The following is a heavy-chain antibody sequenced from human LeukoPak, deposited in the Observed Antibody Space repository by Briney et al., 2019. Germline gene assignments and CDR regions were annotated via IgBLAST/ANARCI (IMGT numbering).Heavy chain of an antibody. J-gene: IGHJ1*01. V-gene: IGHV4-34*01. CDR1: GGSFSGYY. Sequence: SETLSLTCAVYGGSFSGYYWSWIRQPPGKGLEWIGEINHSGSTNYNPSLKSRVTISVDTSKNQFSLKLSSVTAADTAVYYCARGEYSYGHRVYFQHWGQGTLVTVSS. D-gene: IGHD5-18*01. CDR2: INHSGST. CDR3: ARGEYSYGHRVYFQH.